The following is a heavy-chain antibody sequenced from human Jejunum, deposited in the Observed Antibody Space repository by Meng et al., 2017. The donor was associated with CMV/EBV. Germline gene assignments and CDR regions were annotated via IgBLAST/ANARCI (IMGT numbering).Heavy chain of an antibody. J-gene: IGHJ4*02. CDR3: SRWGTETQQLLPY. D-gene: IGHD3-16*01. CDR1: FTVADYC. V-gene: IGHV3-49*04. Sequence: FTVADYCLTGVRQAPGKGLEWVGFIGNQHFSGTLQYAASVKGRFTFSRDDSKNIAYLQMNSLRTEDTAVYYCSRWGTETQQLLPYWGQGTLVTVSS. CDR2: IGNQHFSGTL.